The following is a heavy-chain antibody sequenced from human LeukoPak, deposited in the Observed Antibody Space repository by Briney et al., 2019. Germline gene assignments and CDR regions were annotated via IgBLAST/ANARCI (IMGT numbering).Heavy chain of an antibody. Sequence: GGSLRLSCAASGFTFSTYAVNWVRQAPGKGLDWVSTISGSGDSTYYADSVKGRFTISRDNSKNTLYLQMNSLRAEDTAVYYXXXXXXXYYDILTSYYYGMDVWGQGTTVTVSS. D-gene: IGHD3-9*01. CDR3: XXXXXXYYDILTSYYYGMDV. CDR1: GFTFSTYA. V-gene: IGHV3-23*01. CDR2: ISGSGDST. J-gene: IGHJ6*02.